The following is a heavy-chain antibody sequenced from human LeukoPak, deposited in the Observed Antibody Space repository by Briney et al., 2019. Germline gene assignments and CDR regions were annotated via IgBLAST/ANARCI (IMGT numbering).Heavy chain of an antibody. CDR3: XXKGKRYYFDY. D-gene: IGHD3-10*01. CDR1: GFTFSSYA. CDR2: ISGSGGST. Sequence: GGSLRLSCAASGFTFSSYAMSWVRQAPGKGLEWVSAISGSGGSTYYADSVKGRFTISRDNSKNTLYLQMNSLRAQDTAVYYXXXKGKRYYFDYWGQGTLVTVSS. J-gene: IGHJ4*02. V-gene: IGHV3-23*01.